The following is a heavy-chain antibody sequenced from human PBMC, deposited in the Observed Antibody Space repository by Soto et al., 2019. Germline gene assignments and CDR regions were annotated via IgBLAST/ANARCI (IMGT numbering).Heavy chain of an antibody. D-gene: IGHD1-7*01. CDR1: GYTFTSYG. CDR3: ARAPLCNWNSRYFDY. Sequence: QVQLVQSGAEVKKPGASVKVSCKASGYTFTSYGISWVRQAPGQGLEWMGWISAYNGNTNYAQKLQGRVTMTTDTSTSTDYMELRNLRTDDTAVYFCARAPLCNWNSRYFDYWGQGTLVTVSS. J-gene: IGHJ4*02. V-gene: IGHV1-18*04. CDR2: ISAYNGNT.